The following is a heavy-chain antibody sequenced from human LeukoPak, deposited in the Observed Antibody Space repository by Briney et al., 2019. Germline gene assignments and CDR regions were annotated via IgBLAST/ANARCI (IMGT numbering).Heavy chain of an antibody. V-gene: IGHV3-53*01. CDR3: ARGYSYANYYYYYMDV. CDR1: GFTVSSNY. Sequence: AGGSLRLSCAASGFTVSSNYISWLRHAPGKGLEGVSVMYSDGSTYYADSFKGRFTIFRDNSKDTLVLQINNLKTADTAVYYRARGYSYANYYYYYMDVWGKGTTVTISS. CDR2: MYSDGST. J-gene: IGHJ6*03. D-gene: IGHD5-18*01.